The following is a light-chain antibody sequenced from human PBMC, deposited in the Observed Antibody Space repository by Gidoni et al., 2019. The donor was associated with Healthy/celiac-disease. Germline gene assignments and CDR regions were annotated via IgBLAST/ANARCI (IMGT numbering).Light chain of an antibody. J-gene: IGKJ1*01. V-gene: IGKV3-20*01. CDR1: QSVSSSY. CDR2: GAS. Sequence: QSVSSSYLAWYQQKPGQAPRLLIYGASSRATGIPDRFSGSGSGTDFTLTISRLEPEDFAVYYCQQYGSSPRTFGQGTKVEIK. CDR3: QQYGSSPRT.